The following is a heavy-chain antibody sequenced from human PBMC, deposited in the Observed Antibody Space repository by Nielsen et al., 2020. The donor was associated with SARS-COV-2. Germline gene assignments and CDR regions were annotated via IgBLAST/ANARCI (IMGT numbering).Heavy chain of an antibody. D-gene: IGHD6-19*01. V-gene: IGHV3-49*03. J-gene: IGHJ4*02. CDR1: GFTFSNAW. Sequence: GESLKISCAASGFTFSNAWMSWFRQAPGKGLEWVGFIRSKAYGGTTEYAASVKGRFTISRDDSKSIAYLQMNSLKTEDTAVYYCTRGQWLQHFLFDYWGQGTLVTVSS. CDR3: TRGQWLQHFLFDY. CDR2: IRSKAYGGTT.